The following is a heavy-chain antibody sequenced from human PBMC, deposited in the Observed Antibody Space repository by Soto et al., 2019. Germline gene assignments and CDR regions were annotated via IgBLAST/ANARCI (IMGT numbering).Heavy chain of an antibody. J-gene: IGHJ5*02. CDR1: WGSFSGYY. CDR3: ASTFGIAAPGFDP. Sequence: SETLSLTCAGYWGSFSGYYWSWIRQPPGKGLEWIGEINHSGSTNYNPSLKSRVTISVDTSKNHFSLKLSSVTAADTAVYYCASTFGIAAPGFDPWGKGTLVTVSS. D-gene: IGHD6-13*01. CDR2: INHSGST. V-gene: IGHV4-34*01.